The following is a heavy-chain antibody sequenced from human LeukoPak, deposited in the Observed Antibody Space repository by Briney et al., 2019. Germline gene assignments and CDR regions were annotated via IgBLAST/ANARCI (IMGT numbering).Heavy chain of an antibody. V-gene: IGHV3-7*04. Sequence: GGSLRLSCAASGFTFSTYWMTWVRQAPGKGLEWVANIKHDGSQKYSVDSMKGRFTISRDNAKSSLYLQMNSLRAEDTAVYYCARGGYGDYTGYNFDYWGQGTLVTVSS. CDR2: IKHDGSQK. J-gene: IGHJ4*02. D-gene: IGHD4-17*01. CDR1: GFTFSTYW. CDR3: ARGGYGDYTGYNFDY.